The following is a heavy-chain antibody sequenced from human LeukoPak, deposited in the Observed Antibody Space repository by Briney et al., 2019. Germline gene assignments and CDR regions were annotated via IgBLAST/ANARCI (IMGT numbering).Heavy chain of an antibody. CDR1: GFTVSSNY. V-gene: IGHV3-53*01. J-gene: IGHJ4*02. CDR2: IYSGGST. CDR3: ARDAMN. D-gene: IGHD2-2*01. Sequence: PGGSLRLTCAASGFTVSSNYTGWGRHGPGKGLEWVSVIYSGGSTYYADSVKGRFTISRDNSKNTLYLQMNSLRAEDTAVYYCARDAMNWGQGTLVTVSS.